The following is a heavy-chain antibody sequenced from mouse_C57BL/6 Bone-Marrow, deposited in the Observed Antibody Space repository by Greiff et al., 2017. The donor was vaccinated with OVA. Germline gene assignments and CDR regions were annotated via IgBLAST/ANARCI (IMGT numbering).Heavy chain of an antibody. CDR1: GFTFSSYA. Sequence: DVQLQESGGGLVKPGGSLKLSCAASGFTFSSYAMSWVRQTPEKRLEWVATISDGGSYTYYPDNVKGRFTISRDNAKNNLYLQMSHLKSEDTAVYYCARESNWECYFDDWGQGTTLTVSS. J-gene: IGHJ2*01. CDR2: ISDGGSYT. D-gene: IGHD4-1*01. V-gene: IGHV5-4*01. CDR3: ARESNWECYFDD.